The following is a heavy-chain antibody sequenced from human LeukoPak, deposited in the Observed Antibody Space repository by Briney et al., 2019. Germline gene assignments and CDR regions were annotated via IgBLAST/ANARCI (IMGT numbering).Heavy chain of an antibody. CDR3: ARGRVPAARIYYYYYMDV. CDR1: GGSISSSSYY. D-gene: IGHD2-2*01. Sequence: SETLSLTCTVSGGSISSSSYYWGWIRQPPGKGLEWIGSIYYSGSTYYNPSLKSRVTISVDTSKNQFSLKLSSVTAADTAVYYCARGRVPAARIYYYYYMDVWGKGTTVTVSS. CDR2: IYYSGST. V-gene: IGHV4-39*07. J-gene: IGHJ6*03.